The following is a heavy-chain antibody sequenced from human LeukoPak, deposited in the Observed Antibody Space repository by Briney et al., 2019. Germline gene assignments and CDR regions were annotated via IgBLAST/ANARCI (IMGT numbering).Heavy chain of an antibody. CDR3: ARAPCSTSCYGYYYYYMDV. D-gene: IGHD2-2*01. V-gene: IGHV3-21*01. CDR2: ISSSSSYI. CDR1: GLIFRSYI. J-gene: IGHJ6*03. Sequence: ALTQSCPSSGLIFRSYIMNALGQAAAKRVKSVSSISSSSSYIYYADSVKGRFTISRDNAKNSLYLQMNSLRAEDTAVYYCARAPCSTSCYGYYYYYMDVWGKGTTVTVSS.